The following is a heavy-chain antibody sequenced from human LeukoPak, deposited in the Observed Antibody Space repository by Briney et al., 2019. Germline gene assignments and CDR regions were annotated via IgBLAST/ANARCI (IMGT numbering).Heavy chain of an antibody. CDR1: GFTFSSYS. J-gene: IGHJ4*02. CDR3: ARDSIAARGFVY. D-gene: IGHD6-6*01. V-gene: IGHV3-48*04. Sequence: GGSMRLSCAASGFTFSSYSMNWVRQAPGKGREWVSYISSSSSTIYYADSVKGRFTISRDNAKNSLYLQMNSLRAEDTAVYYCARDSIAARGFVYWGQGTLVTVSS. CDR2: ISSSSSTI.